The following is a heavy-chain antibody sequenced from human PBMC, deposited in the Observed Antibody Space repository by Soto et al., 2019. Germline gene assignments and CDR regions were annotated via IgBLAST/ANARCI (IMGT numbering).Heavy chain of an antibody. D-gene: IGHD3-9*01. Sequence: QVQLQESGPGLVKPSQTLSLTCTVSGDSISSGDYYWSWIRQPPGKGLEWIGYIYYSGSTYYNPSLNSRVTISLDTSKNQFSLKLSYVTAADTAVYYCASVSYFNAFDYWGQGTLVTVSS. CDR2: IYYSGST. V-gene: IGHV4-30-4*01. J-gene: IGHJ4*02. CDR1: GDSISSGDYY. CDR3: ASVSYFNAFDY.